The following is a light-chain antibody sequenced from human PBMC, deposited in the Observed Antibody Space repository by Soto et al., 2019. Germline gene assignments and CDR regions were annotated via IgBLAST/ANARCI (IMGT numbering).Light chain of an antibody. CDR1: QSVSSSY. J-gene: IGKJ1*01. CDR3: QQYGSSPPT. Sequence: EIVLTQSPGTLSLSPGERASLSCRASQSVSSSYLAWYQQIPGQAPRLLTNDASRRATGIPDRFSGSGSGTDFTLTISRLEPEDFAVYYWQQYGSSPPTFGQGTKVDIK. CDR2: DAS. V-gene: IGKV3-20*01.